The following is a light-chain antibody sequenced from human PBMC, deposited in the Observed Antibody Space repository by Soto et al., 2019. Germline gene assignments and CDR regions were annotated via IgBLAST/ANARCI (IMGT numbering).Light chain of an antibody. V-gene: IGLV2-14*01. CDR3: SSKRDSSTLFV. J-gene: IGLJ1*01. Sequence: QSVLTQPASVSGSHGQSITISCTGTSSDVGAYNYVSWYQHHPGKVPKLLIYEVTNRPSGVSDRFSGSKSGNTASLTISGLQAEDEADYYCSSKRDSSTLFVFGTGTKVTVL. CDR1: SSDVGAYNY. CDR2: EVT.